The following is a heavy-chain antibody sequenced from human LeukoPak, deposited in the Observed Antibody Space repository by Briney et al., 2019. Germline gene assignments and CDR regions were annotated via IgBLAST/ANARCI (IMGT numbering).Heavy chain of an antibody. D-gene: IGHD2-15*01. CDR1: GGSFSDYY. J-gene: IGHJ6*03. CDR3: ARMRGGGIGYHYYVDV. Sequence: NPSETLSLTCAVYGGSFSDYYWSWIRQPPGKGREWIGEINHSGSTNYNPSLKSRVSISVDTSKNQFSLELTSVTAADTAVYYCARMRGGGIGYHYYVDVWGKGTTVIVS. CDR2: INHSGST. V-gene: IGHV4-34*01.